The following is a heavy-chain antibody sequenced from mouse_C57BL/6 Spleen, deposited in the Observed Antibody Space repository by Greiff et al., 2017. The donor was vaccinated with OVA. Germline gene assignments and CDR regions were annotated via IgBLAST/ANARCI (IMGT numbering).Heavy chain of an antibody. Sequence: VQLQQSGPELVKPGASVKIPCKASGYTFTDYNMDWVKQSHGKSLEWIGDINPNNGGTIYNQKFKGKATLTVDKSSSTAYMELRSLTTEDTAVYYGARNRAGHYYAMDYWGQGTSVTVSS. CDR3: ARNRAGHYYAMDY. CDR1: GYTFTDYN. J-gene: IGHJ4*01. V-gene: IGHV1-18*01. D-gene: IGHD3-1*01. CDR2: INPNNGGT.